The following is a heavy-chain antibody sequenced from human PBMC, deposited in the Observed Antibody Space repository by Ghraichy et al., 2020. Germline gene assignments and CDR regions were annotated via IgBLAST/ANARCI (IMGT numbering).Heavy chain of an antibody. D-gene: IGHD2-15*01. CDR2: INHSGST. J-gene: IGHJ5*02. Sequence: ETLSLTCAVYGGSFSGYYWSWIRQPPGKGLEWIGEINHSGSTNYNPSLKSRVTISVDTSKNQFSLKLSSVTAADTAVYYCARGTAGYCSGGSCYYRGHKGHNWFDPWGQGTLVTVSS. CDR3: ARGTAGYCSGGSCYYRGHKGHNWFDP. V-gene: IGHV4-34*01. CDR1: GGSFSGYY.